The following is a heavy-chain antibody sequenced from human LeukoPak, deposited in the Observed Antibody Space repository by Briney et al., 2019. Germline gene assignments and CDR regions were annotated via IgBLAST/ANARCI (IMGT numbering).Heavy chain of an antibody. D-gene: IGHD4-17*01. CDR1: GYTFTGYY. J-gene: IGHJ6*03. V-gene: IGHV1-2*02. Sequence: ASVRVSCKASGYTFTGYYMHWVRQAPGQGLEWMGWINPNSGGTNYQGRVTMTRDTSISTAYMELSRLRSDDTAVYYCATRVRGDYGYYYYMDVWGKGTTVTVSS. CDR3: ATRVRGDYGYYYYMDV. CDR2: INPNSGGT.